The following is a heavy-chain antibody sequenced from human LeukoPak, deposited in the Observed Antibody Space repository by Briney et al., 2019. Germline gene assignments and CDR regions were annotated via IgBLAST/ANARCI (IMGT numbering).Heavy chain of an antibody. CDR1: GGSISSYY. D-gene: IGHD5-12*01. CDR2: IYYSGIT. CDR3: ASQRGYSGYDYVVGY. J-gene: IGHJ4*02. V-gene: IGHV4-59*08. Sequence: SDTLSLTCTVSGGSISSYYWSWIRQPPGKGLEWIGYIYYSGITNYNPSPKSRITISVDTSKTQSSLKLSSVTAANTAVYNCASQRGYSGYDYVVGYCGQGTLVTVSS.